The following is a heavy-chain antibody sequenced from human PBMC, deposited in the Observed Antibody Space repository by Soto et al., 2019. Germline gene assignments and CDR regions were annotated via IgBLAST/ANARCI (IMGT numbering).Heavy chain of an antibody. V-gene: IGHV1-69*13. J-gene: IGHJ6*02. CDR1: GGTFSSYA. CDR2: IIPIFGTA. CDR3: ARSTIFGVAHYYYYYGMDV. Sequence: GASVKVSCKASGGTFSSYAISWVRQAPGQGLEWMGGIIPIFGTANYAQKFQGRVTITADESTSTAYMELSSLRSEDTAVYYCARSTIFGVAHYYYYYGMDVWGQGTTVTVSS. D-gene: IGHD3-3*01.